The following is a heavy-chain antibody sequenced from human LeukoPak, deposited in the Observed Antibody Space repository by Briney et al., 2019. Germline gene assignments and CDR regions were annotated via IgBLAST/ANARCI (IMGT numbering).Heavy chain of an antibody. V-gene: IGHV4-39*07. CDR3: ARSYCGGDCGAFDI. CDR2: IYYSGST. Sequence: SETLSLTCSVSGGSISSSSYYWGWTRQPPGKGLEWIGSIYYSGSTYYNPSLKSRVTISVDTSKNHFSLRLSSVTAADTAVYYCARSYCGGDCGAFDIWGQGTMVTVSS. D-gene: IGHD2-21*02. CDR1: GGSISSSSYY. J-gene: IGHJ3*02.